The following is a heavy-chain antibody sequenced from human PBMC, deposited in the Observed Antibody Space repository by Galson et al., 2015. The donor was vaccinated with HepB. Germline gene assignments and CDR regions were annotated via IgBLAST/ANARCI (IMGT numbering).Heavy chain of an antibody. Sequence: SLRLSCAASGFTFSSYAMSWVRQAPGKGLEWVSAISGSEGSTYYADSVKGRFTISRDNSRNTLYLQMKSLRADDTAVYYCAKHDLYGDSSRGGSFDFWGQGTLVTVSS. J-gene: IGHJ4*02. D-gene: IGHD4-17*01. CDR2: ISGSEGST. V-gene: IGHV3-23*01. CDR1: GFTFSSYA. CDR3: AKHDLYGDSSRGGSFDF.